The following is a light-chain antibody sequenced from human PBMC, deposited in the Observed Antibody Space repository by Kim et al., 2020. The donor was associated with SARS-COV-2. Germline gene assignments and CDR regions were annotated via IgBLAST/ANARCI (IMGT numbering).Light chain of an antibody. V-gene: IGLV1-44*01. CDR3: ASWDDSLNVVL. CDR2: NSI. CDR1: SSNIGRNI. J-gene: IGLJ2*01. Sequence: GQRFTIACSGDSSNIGRNIVSWYQHLPGTAPTLLIYNSIDRPSGVPDRFSGSKSGASASLAISGLQSEDEADYYCASWDDSLNVVLFGGGTQLTVL.